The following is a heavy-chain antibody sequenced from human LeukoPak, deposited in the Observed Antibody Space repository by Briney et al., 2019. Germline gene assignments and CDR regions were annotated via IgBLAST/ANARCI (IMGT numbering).Heavy chain of an antibody. CDR2: IYSGGST. J-gene: IGHJ4*02. Sequence: GGSLRLSCAASGFTVSSNYMSWVRQAPGKGLEWVSVIYSGGSTHYADSVKGRFTISRDNSKNTLYLQMNSLRAEDTAVYYCAKVPSMTYFDYWGQGTLVTVSS. V-gene: IGHV3-66*01. CDR3: AKVPSMTYFDY. D-gene: IGHD2-2*01. CDR1: GFTVSSNY.